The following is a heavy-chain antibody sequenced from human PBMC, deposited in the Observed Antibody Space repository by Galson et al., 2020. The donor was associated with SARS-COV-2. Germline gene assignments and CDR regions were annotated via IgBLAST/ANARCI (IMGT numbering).Heavy chain of an antibody. J-gene: IGHJ4*02. V-gene: IGHV3-21*06. Sequence: NSGGSLRLSCAASGFTFSSYNLNWVRQAPGKGLEWVSSISGTSTNIYYADSMKGRFTISRDNAKNSVYLQMNSLWTEDTAVYYCTRERGYSYGYSDYWGQGTLVTVSS. CDR1: GFTFSSYN. CDR2: ISGTSTNI. D-gene: IGHD5-18*01. CDR3: TRERGYSYGYSDY.